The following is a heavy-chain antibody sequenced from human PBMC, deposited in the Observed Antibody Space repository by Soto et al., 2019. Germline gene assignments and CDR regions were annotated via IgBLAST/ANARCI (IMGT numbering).Heavy chain of an antibody. CDR3: VRDPTEQQLVHYFDY. CDR2: ISSSSSYI. CDR1: GFTFSSYT. Sequence: PGGSLRLSCAASGFTFSSYTMNWVRQAPGKGLEWVSSISSSSSYIYYADSVKGRFSISRDNANNSLYLQMNSLRAEDTAVYYCVRDPTEQQLVHYFDYWGQGT. D-gene: IGHD6-13*01. J-gene: IGHJ4*02. V-gene: IGHV3-21*01.